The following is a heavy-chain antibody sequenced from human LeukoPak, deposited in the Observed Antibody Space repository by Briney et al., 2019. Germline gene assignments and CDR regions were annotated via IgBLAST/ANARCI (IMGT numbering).Heavy chain of an antibody. CDR2: IRYDGSNK. CDR1: GFTFSSYG. D-gene: IGHD1-1*01. CDR3: ARCTTGKTFGSLREIKKSREIDY. J-gene: IGHJ4*02. Sequence: GGSLRLSCAASGFTFSSYGMPWVRQAPGKGLEWVAFIRYDGSNKYYADSVKGRFTISRDNSKNTLYLQMNSLRAEDTAVYYCARCTTGKTFGSLREIKKSREIDYWGQGTLVTVSS. V-gene: IGHV3-30*02.